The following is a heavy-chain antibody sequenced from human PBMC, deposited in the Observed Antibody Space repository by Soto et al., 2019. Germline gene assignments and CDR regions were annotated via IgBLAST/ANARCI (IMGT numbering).Heavy chain of an antibody. J-gene: IGHJ4*02. CDR1: GFSLRRTGEG. Sequence: QITLKESGPSLVKPTQTLTLTCTFSGFSLRRTGEGVGWIRQPPGKALEWLALIYWDDDKRYSPSLKSRLTITKDTSKNQVVLTLTNMDPVDTATYYCALARYSNFDYWGQGTLGTVSS. CDR2: IYWDDDK. V-gene: IGHV2-5*02. D-gene: IGHD4-4*01. CDR3: ALARYSNFDY.